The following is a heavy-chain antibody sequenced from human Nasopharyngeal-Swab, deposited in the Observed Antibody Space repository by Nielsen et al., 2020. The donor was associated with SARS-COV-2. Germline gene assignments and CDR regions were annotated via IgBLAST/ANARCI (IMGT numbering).Heavy chain of an antibody. V-gene: IGHV3-53*01. D-gene: IGHD2-2*01. J-gene: IGHJ1*01. Sequence: GESLKISCAVSGLTVSSTYMSWVRQAPGKGLEWVSVTEIGGTIHYADSVKGRFSISRDSSTNTLYLQMNNVRAEDTAVYYCARDLGGGYCTTTNCPGSWGQGTLVTVSS. CDR1: GLTVSSTY. CDR3: ARDLGGGYCTTTNCPGS. CDR2: TEIGGTI.